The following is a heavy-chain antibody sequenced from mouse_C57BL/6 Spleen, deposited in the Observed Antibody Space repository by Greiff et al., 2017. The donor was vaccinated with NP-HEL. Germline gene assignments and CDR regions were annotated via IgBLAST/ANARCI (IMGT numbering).Heavy chain of an antibody. Sequence: EVQLVESGGDLVKPGGSLKLSCAASGFTFSSYGMSWVRQTPDKRLAWVATISSGGSYTYYPDSVKGRFTISRDNAKNTLYLQMSSLKSEDTAMYYCAREGIYYDYDERYFDVWGTGTTVTVSS. V-gene: IGHV5-6*01. CDR2: ISSGGSYT. J-gene: IGHJ1*03. CDR3: AREGIYYDYDERYFDV. CDR1: GFTFSSYG. D-gene: IGHD2-4*01.